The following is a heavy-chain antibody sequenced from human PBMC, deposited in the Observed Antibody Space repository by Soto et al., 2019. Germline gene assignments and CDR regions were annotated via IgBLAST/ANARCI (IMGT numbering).Heavy chain of an antibody. V-gene: IGHV3-30*18. CDR3: AKDRDSGFDY. J-gene: IGHJ4*02. Sequence: LRLSCAASGFTFSSYGMHWVRQAPGKGLEWVAVISYDGSNKYYADSVKGRFTISRDNSKNTLYLQMNSLRAEDTAVYYCAKDRDSGFDYWGQGTLVTVSS. CDR2: ISYDGSNK. CDR1: GFTFSSYG. D-gene: IGHD1-26*01.